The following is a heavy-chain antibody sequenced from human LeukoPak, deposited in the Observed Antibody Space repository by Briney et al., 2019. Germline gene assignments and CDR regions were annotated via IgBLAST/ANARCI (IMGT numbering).Heavy chain of an antibody. CDR3: APYSYGYDDAFDI. V-gene: IGHV3-48*01. J-gene: IGHJ3*02. D-gene: IGHD5-18*01. Sequence: QPGGSLRLSCAASGFTFSSYSMNWVRQAPGKGLEWVSYISSSSSTIYYADSVKGRFTISRDNAKNSLYLQMNSLRAEDTAVYYCAPYSYGYDDAFDIWGQGTMVTVSS. CDR1: GFTFSSYS. CDR2: ISSSSSTI.